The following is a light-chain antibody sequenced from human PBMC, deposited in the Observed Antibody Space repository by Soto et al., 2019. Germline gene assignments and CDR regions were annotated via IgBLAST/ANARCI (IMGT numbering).Light chain of an antibody. J-gene: IGKJ5*01. CDR2: DAS. Sequence: ETVLTKTPGNQSLSPGERATLSFRAIQSVSSSYLGWYQQKPGQAPRLLIYDASSKATGTPDRFSGSGSGTAFTLTISRLQPEESAVYYCQYYGSSHSNTFGQGTRLEIK. CDR1: QSVSSSY. CDR3: QYYGSSHSNT. V-gene: IGKV3-20*01.